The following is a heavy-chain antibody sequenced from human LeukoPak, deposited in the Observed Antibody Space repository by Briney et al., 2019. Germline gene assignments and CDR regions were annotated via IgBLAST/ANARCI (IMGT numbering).Heavy chain of an antibody. D-gene: IGHD3-16*01. V-gene: IGHV3-23*01. CDR2: ISGSGANT. Sequence: GGSLRLSCAASGFTFSTYAMSWVRQAPGKVLEWVSTISGSGANTYYADSGRGRFTISRDNSENTLDRHNNSTRAADTAVYFCAKASWVSSADAVLWGQGPLVTVSS. CDR1: GFTFSTYA. J-gene: IGHJ4*02. CDR3: AKASWVSSADAVL.